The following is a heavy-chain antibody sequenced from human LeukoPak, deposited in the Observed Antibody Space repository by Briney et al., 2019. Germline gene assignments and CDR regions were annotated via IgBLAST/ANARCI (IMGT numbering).Heavy chain of an antibody. Sequence: GGSLRLSCAASGFTFSSYGMHWVRQAPGKGLVWVSRMNSDGSSTSYADSVKGRFTISRDNAKNTVYLQMNSLRAEDTAVYYCARSLGSSGYQDYWGQGTLVTVSS. CDR1: GFTFSSYG. CDR2: MNSDGSST. D-gene: IGHD3-22*01. J-gene: IGHJ4*02. V-gene: IGHV3-74*01. CDR3: ARSLGSSGYQDY.